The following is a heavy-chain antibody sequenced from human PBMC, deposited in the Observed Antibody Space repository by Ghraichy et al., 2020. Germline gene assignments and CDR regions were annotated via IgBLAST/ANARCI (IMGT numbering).Heavy chain of an antibody. CDR3: ASSLGSSSDY. CDR2: INHSGST. V-gene: IGHV4-34*01. D-gene: IGHD6-6*01. CDR1: GGSFSGYY. J-gene: IGHJ4*02. Sequence: SQTLSLTCAVYGGSFSGYYWSWIRQPPGKGLEWIGEINHSGSTNYNPSLKSRVTISVDTSKNQFSLKLSSVTAADTAVYYCASSLGSSSDYWGQGTLVTVSS.